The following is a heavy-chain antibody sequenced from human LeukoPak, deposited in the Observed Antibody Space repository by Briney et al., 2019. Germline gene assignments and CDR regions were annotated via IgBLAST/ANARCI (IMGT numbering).Heavy chain of an antibody. CDR1: GFAFSSYG. CDR2: ITSSSTT. J-gene: IGHJ6*02. V-gene: IGHV3-48*02. Sequence: PGGSLRLSCAASGFAFSSYGVNWVRQAPGKGLEWVSYITSSSTTYYADSAKGRFTISRDNAKKSLYLQTNSLRDEDTAVYYCARSYNDALDVWGQGTTVTV. CDR3: ARSYNDALDV.